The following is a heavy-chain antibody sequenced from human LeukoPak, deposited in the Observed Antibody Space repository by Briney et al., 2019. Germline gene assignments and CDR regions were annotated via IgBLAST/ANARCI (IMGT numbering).Heavy chain of an antibody. Sequence: GRSLRLSCAASGFTFSTYGMNWVRQAPGKGLEWVSSITSSSSYIYYADSVKGRFTMSRDNAKNSLYLQMNSLRAEDTAVYYCARSLVRGINAFDIWGQGTMVTVSS. CDR1: GFTFSTYG. J-gene: IGHJ3*02. V-gene: IGHV3-21*01. CDR3: ARSLVRGINAFDI. CDR2: ITSSSSYI. D-gene: IGHD3-10*01.